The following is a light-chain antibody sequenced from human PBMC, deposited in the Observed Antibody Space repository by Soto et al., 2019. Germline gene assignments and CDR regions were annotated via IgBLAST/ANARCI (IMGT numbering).Light chain of an antibody. CDR2: QTS. Sequence: EIVLTQSPATLSSFPGDRVTLSCRASQYINTRLAWYQHRPGQAPRLLIYQTSIRAAGIPARFSASGTGTDFTLTISSLQPDDFATYYCQQYGTYLWTFGQGTKVDIK. V-gene: IGKV3D-11*01. CDR3: QQYGTYLWT. J-gene: IGKJ1*01. CDR1: QYINTR.